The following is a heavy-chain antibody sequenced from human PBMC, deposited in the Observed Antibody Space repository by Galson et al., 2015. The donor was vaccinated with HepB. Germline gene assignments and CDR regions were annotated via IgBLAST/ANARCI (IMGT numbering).Heavy chain of an antibody. D-gene: IGHD6-19*01. CDR3: ARISRGWNFDY. V-gene: IGHV3-13*01. J-gene: IGHJ4*01. CDR2: IGIAGDT. Sequence: SLRLSCAASGFTFSNYDMHWVRQATGKGLEWVSGIGIAGDTYYPGSVKGRFTISRENAKNSLYLQMNSLRAGDTAVYYCARISRGWNFDYWCHETLGTVSA. CDR1: GFTFSNYD.